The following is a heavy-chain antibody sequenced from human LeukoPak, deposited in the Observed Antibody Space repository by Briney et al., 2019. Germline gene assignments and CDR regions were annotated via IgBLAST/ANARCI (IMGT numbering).Heavy chain of an antibody. V-gene: IGHV3-53*01. CDR3: ARDSTVTTRLDAFDI. D-gene: IGHD4-17*01. CDR1: GASIDSHSW. CDR2: IYSDGRT. J-gene: IGHJ3*02. Sequence: GTLSLTCAVSGASIDSHSWWSWVRQAPGNGLEWVSIIYSDGRTYYADSVKGRFTISRDNSKNTLSLQLNSLRAEDTAVYYCARDSTVTTRLDAFDIWGQGTMVTVSS.